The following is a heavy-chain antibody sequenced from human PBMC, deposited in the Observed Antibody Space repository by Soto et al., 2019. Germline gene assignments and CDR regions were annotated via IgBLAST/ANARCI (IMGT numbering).Heavy chain of an antibody. V-gene: IGHV3-23*01. CDR2: ISGSGGST. J-gene: IGHJ4*02. CDR3: AKAPVDYIWGSYDY. CDR1: GFTFSRYA. D-gene: IGHD3-16*01. Sequence: EVQLLESGGGLVQPGGSLRLSCAASGFTFSRYAMSWVHQAPGKGLEWVSAISGSGGSTYYADSVKGRFTISRDNSKNTLYLQMNSLRAEDTAVYYCAKAPVDYIWGSYDYWGQGTLVTVSS.